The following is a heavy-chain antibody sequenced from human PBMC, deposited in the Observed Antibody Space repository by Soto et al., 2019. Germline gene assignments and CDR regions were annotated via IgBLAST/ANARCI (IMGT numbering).Heavy chain of an antibody. CDR3: ARRPPKTKLDAFDI. CDR1: GFTFSDYY. V-gene: IGHV3-11*06. J-gene: IGHJ3*02. Sequence: GGSLRLSCAASGFTFSDYYMSWIRQAPGKGLEWVSYISSSSSYTNYADSVKGRFTISRDNAKNSLYLQMNSLRAEDTAVYYCARRPPKTKLDAFDIWGQGTMVTVSS. CDR2: ISSSSSYT.